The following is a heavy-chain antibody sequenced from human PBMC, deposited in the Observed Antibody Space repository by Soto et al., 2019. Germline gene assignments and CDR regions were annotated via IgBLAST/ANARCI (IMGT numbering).Heavy chain of an antibody. Sequence: GSLRLSCAASGFTFSSYGMHWVRQAPGKGLEWVAVISYDGSNKYYADSVKGRFTISRDNSKNTLYLQMNSLRAEDTAVYYCAKDLHADYYQYVIDLYAQATTVTVSS. J-gene: IGHJ6*02. CDR1: GFTFSSYG. V-gene: IGHV3-30*18. CDR3: AKDLHADYYQYVIDL. CDR2: ISYDGSNK. D-gene: IGHD2-2*01.